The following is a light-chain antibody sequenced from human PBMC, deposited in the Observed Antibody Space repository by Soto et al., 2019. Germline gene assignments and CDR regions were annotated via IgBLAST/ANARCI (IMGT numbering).Light chain of an antibody. J-gene: IGKJ1*01. CDR2: AAS. Sequence: EIVLTQSPGTLSLSPGERATLSCRASQSVSSNFLGWYQQKPGQAPRLLIYAASNRANGIPDRFSGSGSGTDFTLTISRLEPEDFAVYYCQQYGSSPRTFGQGTKVEIK. CDR3: QQYGSSPRT. CDR1: QSVSSNF. V-gene: IGKV3-20*01.